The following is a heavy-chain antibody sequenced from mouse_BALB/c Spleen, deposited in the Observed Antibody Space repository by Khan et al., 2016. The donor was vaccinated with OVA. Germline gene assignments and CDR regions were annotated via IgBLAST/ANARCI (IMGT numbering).Heavy chain of an antibody. CDR1: GYSITSDYA. V-gene: IGHV3-2*02. CDR2: ISYSGRT. D-gene: IGHD1-1*01. CDR3: ARSVTITTVVATYFYY. Sequence: EVQLQESGPDLVKPSQSLSLTCTVTGYSITSDYAWNWIRQFPGNKLEWMGYISYSGRTSYNPSLKSRISITRDPSKNQFFLQLNSVTTEDTATKYWARSVTITTVVATYFYYWGHGTTLTVSS. J-gene: IGHJ2*01.